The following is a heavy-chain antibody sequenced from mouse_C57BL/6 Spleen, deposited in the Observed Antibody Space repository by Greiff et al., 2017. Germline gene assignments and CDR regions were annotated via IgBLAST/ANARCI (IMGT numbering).Heavy chain of an antibody. Sequence: EVKVEESGEGLVKPGGSLKLSCAASGFTFSSYAMSWVRQTPEKRLEWVAYISSGGDYIYYADTVKGRFTISRDNARNTLYLQMSSLKSEDTAMYYCTRNYGSSYPNLDYWGQGTTLTVSS. CDR1: GFTFSSYA. CDR2: ISSGGDYI. V-gene: IGHV5-9-1*02. J-gene: IGHJ2*01. D-gene: IGHD1-1*01. CDR3: TRNYGSSYPNLDY.